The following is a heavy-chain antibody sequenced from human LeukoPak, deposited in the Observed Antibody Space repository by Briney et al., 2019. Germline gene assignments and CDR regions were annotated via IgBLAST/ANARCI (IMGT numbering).Heavy chain of an antibody. V-gene: IGHV4-39*01. CDR2: IYYTGNT. Sequence: KPSETLSLTCTVSGGSISSSSYYWGWIRQPPGKGLEWIGSIYYTGNTDYNPSLKGRVTMSVDKSKSQFSLKLNSVTAADTAMYYCARLRIKSSCFTWDYWGQGTLVTVSS. CDR3: ARLRIKSSCFTWDY. D-gene: IGHD6-19*01. CDR1: GGSISSSSYY. J-gene: IGHJ4*02.